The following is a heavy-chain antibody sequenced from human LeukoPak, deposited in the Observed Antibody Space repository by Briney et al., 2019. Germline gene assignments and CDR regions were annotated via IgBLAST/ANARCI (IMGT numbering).Heavy chain of an antibody. J-gene: IGHJ4*02. D-gene: IGHD5-18*01. Sequence: GGSLRLSCAASGFTFSSYSMNWVRQAPGKGLEWVSSISSSSSYIYYADSVKGRFTISRDNSKNTLYLQMNSLRAEDTAVYYCASPPSGYSYGCSDWGQGTLVTVSS. CDR3: ASPPSGYSYGCSD. CDR2: ISSSSSYI. V-gene: IGHV3-21*04. CDR1: GFTFSSYS.